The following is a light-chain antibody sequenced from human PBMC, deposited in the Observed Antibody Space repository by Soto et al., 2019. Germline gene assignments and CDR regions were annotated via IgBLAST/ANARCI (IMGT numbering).Light chain of an antibody. CDR3: QSYDSGLSGVV. Sequence: QSVLTQPPSVSGAPGQRVTISCTGSSSNIGAVYDVHWYQQLPGTAPKLLIYGNSNRPSGVPDRFSGPKSGTSASLAITGLQAEDEADYYCQSYDSGLSGVVFGGGTKLTVL. CDR1: SSNIGAVYD. J-gene: IGLJ2*01. V-gene: IGLV1-40*01. CDR2: GNS.